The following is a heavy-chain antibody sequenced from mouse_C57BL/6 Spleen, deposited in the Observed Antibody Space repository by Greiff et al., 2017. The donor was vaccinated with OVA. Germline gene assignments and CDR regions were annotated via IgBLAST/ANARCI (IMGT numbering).Heavy chain of an antibody. Sequence: QVHVKQPGAELVRPGSSVKLSCKASGYTFTSYWMDWVKQRPGQGLEWIGNIYPSDSETHYNQKFKDKATLTVDKSSSTAYMQLSSLTSEDSAVYYCARVVTGTFDYWGQGTTLTVSS. V-gene: IGHV1-61*01. J-gene: IGHJ2*01. CDR3: ARVVTGTFDY. CDR2: IYPSDSET. CDR1: GYTFTSYW. D-gene: IGHD4-1*01.